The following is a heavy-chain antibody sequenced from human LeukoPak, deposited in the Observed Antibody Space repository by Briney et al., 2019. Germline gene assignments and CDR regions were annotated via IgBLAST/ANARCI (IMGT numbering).Heavy chain of an antibody. D-gene: IGHD3-10*01. V-gene: IGHV3-15*01. J-gene: IGHJ4*02. Sequence: PGGSLRLSCAASGFTFSNAWMSWVRQAPGKGPEWVGRIKSKTDGGTADYAAPVKDRFTISRDDSKNTLFLQMNSLKTEDTAVYFCTTYGSGRNLPYYWGQGTLVTVSS. CDR3: TTYGSGRNLPYY. CDR2: IKSKTDGGTA. CDR1: GFTFSNAW.